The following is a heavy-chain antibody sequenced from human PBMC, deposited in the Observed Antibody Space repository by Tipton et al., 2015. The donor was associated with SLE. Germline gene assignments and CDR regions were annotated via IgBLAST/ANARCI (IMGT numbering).Heavy chain of an antibody. V-gene: IGHV4-34*01. CDR2: VNQRGST. Sequence: TLSLTCAVYGGSFSGYYWCWIRQPQGTGLEWIGEVNQRGSTNYNPSLKSRVTISIDTSKNQFSLKLSSVTAADTAGYYCARKLRQLVPNCQNYAGQGTLV. D-gene: IGHD6-6*01. CDR1: GGSFSGYY. CDR3: ARKLRQLVPNCQNY. J-gene: IGHJ4*02.